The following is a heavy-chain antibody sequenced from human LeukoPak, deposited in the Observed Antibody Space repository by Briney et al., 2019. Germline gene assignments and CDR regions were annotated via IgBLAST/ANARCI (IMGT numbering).Heavy chain of an antibody. CDR3: GRPXTRGYSYGYDY. J-gene: IGHJ4*02. Sequence: GXSLKXXXKGSGYSFTSYWIGWVRQMPGKGLEWMGIIYPGDSDTRYSPSFQGQVTISADKSISTAYLQWSSLKASDTAMYYCGRPXTRGYSYGYDYWGQGTLVTVSS. D-gene: IGHD5-18*01. V-gene: IGHV5-51*01. CDR2: IYPGDSDT. CDR1: GYSFTSYW.